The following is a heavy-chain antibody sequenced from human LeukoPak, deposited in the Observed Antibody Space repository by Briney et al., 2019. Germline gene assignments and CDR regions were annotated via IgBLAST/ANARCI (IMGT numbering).Heavy chain of an antibody. CDR1: GFTFNTYA. Sequence: PGGSLRLSCAASGFTFNTYAIYWVRQAPGKGLGWVSGICGSGGCTYYADSVKGQFTISRDNSKNTVYLQMNSLTADDTAVYYCAKTTVGYSSGRYPGWPADCWGQGTLVTVSP. CDR2: ICGSGGCT. CDR3: AKTTVGYSSGRYPGWPADC. D-gene: IGHD6-19*01. J-gene: IGHJ4*02. V-gene: IGHV3-23*01.